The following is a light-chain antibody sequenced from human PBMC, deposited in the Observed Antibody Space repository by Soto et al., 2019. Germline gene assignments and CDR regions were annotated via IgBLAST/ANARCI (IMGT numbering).Light chain of an antibody. CDR1: SSDVGAYNY. CDR3: SSYAGTNRV. V-gene: IGLV2-8*01. CDR2: EVS. J-gene: IGLJ1*01. Sequence: QSVLTQPPSASGSPGQSVTISCTGTSSDVGAYNYVSWYQQHPGKAPKVMIYEVSKRPSGVPDRFSGSKSGNTASLTVSGLQAEDEAEYCCSSYAGTNRVFGTGTKVTVL.